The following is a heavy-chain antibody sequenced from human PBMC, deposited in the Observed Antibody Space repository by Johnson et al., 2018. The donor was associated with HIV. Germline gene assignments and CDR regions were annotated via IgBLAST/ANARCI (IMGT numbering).Heavy chain of an antibody. V-gene: IGHV3-11*04. CDR1: GFTFSDYY. J-gene: IGHJ3*02. D-gene: IGHD3-22*01. CDR3: SGQEGSGYYGGAFDI. Sequence: QVQLVESGGGLVKPGGSLRLSCAASGFTFSDYYMSWIRQAPGKGLEWVSYLSSSGSSIYYADSVKGRFTIPKDNAQNSLLLQMNSMRAEDTAVYYCSGQEGSGYYGGAFDIWGPGTMVTVSS. CDR2: LSSSGSSI.